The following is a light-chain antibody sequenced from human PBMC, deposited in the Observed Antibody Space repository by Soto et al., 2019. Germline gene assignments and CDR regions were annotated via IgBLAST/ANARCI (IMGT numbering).Light chain of an antibody. J-gene: IGKJ4*01. V-gene: IGKV3-20*01. CDR2: GAS. CDR1: QSVGSTY. CDR3: QQYGTSPGLT. Sequence: EIVLTQSPGTLSLSSGERATLSCRASQSVGSTYFAWYQQKPGQAPRLLIYGASSRATGISDRFSGSGSGTDFTLTISRLEPEDCAVFYCQQYGTSPGLTFGGGTKVEIK.